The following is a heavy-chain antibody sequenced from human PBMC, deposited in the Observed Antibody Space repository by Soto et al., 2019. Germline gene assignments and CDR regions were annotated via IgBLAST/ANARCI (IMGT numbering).Heavy chain of an antibody. J-gene: IGHJ5*02. V-gene: IGHV1-69*01. D-gene: IGHD3-3*01. CDR1: GGTFSSYA. CDR3: ARAAQYYDFWSGYPPNWFDP. CDR2: IIPIFGTA. Sequence: QVQLVQSGAEVKKPGSSVKVSCKASGGTFSSYAISWVRQAPGQGLEWMGGIIPIFGTANYAQKFQGRVTITADESTSTAYMELSSLRSEDTAVHYCARAAQYYDFWSGYPPNWFDPWGQGTLVTVSS.